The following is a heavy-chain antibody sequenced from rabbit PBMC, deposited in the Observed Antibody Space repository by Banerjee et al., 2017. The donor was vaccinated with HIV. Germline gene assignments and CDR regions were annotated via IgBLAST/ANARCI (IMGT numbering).Heavy chain of an antibody. CDR1: GFDLSNNYV. V-gene: IGHV1S40*01. D-gene: IGHD1-1*01. CDR3: ARAGGFENYFNL. Sequence: QSLEESGGGLVKPEGSLTLTCKASGFDLSNNYVMCWVRQAPGKGLEWIGCIYVGSSGSTYYANWAKGRFTISKTSSTTVTLQMTSLTAADTATYFCARAGGFENYFNLWGPGTLVTVS. J-gene: IGHJ4*01. CDR2: IYVGSSGST.